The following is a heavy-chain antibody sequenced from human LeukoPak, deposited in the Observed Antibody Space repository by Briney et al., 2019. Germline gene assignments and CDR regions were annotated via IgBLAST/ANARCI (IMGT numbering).Heavy chain of an antibody. CDR3: ARRRGSLYSFDY. CDR1: GYTFNTNW. V-gene: IGHV5-51*01. CDR2: IYPDNSDV. D-gene: IGHD3-10*02. J-gene: IGHJ4*02. Sequence: GESLKISCKGSGYTFNTNWIAWVRQKPGERLEWMMVIYPDNSDVRYNPSFEGLVTISADKSSSADSLHWSSLRASDSAMYYCARRRGSLYSFDYWGQGTLVTVSS.